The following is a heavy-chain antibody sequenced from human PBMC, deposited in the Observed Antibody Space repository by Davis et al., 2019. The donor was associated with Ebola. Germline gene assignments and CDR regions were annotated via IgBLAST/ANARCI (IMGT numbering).Heavy chain of an antibody. CDR3: ARFGSYGRFDL. D-gene: IGHD5-18*01. V-gene: IGHV3-74*01. J-gene: IGHJ5*02. CDR2: ISSDGSST. CDR1: GFPFTTYW. Sequence: GESLKISCAASGFPFTTYWMHWVRQAPGQGLVWVAHISSDGSSTNYADSVRGRFTISRDNAENSLYLQMDSLTDEDTAIYYCARFGSYGRFDLWGQGTLVTVSS.